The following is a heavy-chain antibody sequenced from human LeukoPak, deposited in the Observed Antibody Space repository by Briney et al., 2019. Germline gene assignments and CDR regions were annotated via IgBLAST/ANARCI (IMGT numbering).Heavy chain of an antibody. Sequence: PSQTLSLTCTISGGSISSGSYYWSRIRQPAGKGLEWIGYIYYSGSTYYNPSLKSRVTISVDTSKNQFSLKLSSVTAADTAVYYCARDYGDYPNYWGQGTLVTVSS. CDR3: ARDYGDYPNY. V-gene: IGHV4-30-4*08. J-gene: IGHJ4*02. CDR1: GGSISSGSYY. D-gene: IGHD4-17*01. CDR2: IYYSGST.